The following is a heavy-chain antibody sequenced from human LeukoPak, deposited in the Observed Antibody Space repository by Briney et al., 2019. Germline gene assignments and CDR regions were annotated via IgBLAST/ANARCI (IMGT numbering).Heavy chain of an antibody. CDR3: ATGLYADYYYFDY. Sequence: ASVKVSCKASGYTFTGYYMHWVRQAPGQGLEWMGWINPNSGGTNYAQKFQGRVTMTRDTSISTAYVELSRLRSDDTAVYYCATGLYADYYYFDYWGQGTLVTVSS. CDR2: INPNSGGT. D-gene: IGHD3-16*02. J-gene: IGHJ4*02. CDR1: GYTFTGYY. V-gene: IGHV1-2*02.